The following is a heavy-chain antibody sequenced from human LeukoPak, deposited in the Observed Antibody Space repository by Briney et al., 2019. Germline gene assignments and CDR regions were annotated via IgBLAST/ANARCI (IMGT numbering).Heavy chain of an antibody. CDR2: IYYSGDT. J-gene: IGHJ5*02. Sequence: PSETLSLTCTVSRGPISGYSWSWIRQSPGGGLEWIGYIYYSGDTAYNPSLRSRVTMSVDTSKNQFSLQLRSMTTADTAVYYCVRGPYGASISKWFDPWGQGTQVIVSP. V-gene: IGHV4-59*01. D-gene: IGHD4/OR15-4a*01. CDR3: VRGPYGASISKWFDP. CDR1: RGPISGYS.